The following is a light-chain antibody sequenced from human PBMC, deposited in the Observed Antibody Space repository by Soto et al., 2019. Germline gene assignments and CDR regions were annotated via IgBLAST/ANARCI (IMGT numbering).Light chain of an antibody. CDR3: SSSTSSRTLVV. CDR1: SSDVGGYNF. CDR2: DVN. Sequence: QSVLTQPASVSGSPGQSITISCTGTSSDVGGYNFVSWYQQHPGRAPKLMIYDVNNRPSGVSNRFTGSKSGSTASLTISGLQAEDEADYFCSSSTSSRTLVVFGGGTKVTVL. J-gene: IGLJ2*01. V-gene: IGLV2-14*01.